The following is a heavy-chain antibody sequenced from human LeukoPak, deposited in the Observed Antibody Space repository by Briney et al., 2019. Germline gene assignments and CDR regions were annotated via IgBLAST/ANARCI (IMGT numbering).Heavy chain of an antibody. J-gene: IGHJ4*02. CDR2: IYYSGST. Sequence: PSETLSLTCTVSGVSISSSSYYWGWIRQPPGKGLEWIGNIYYSGSTYYNPSLKSRVTISVDTSKNQFSLKLSSVTAADTAVYYCARRTYYYDTSGYYFAYWGQGTLVTVSS. CDR3: ARRTYYYDTSGYYFAY. D-gene: IGHD3-22*01. CDR1: GVSISSSSYY. V-gene: IGHV4-39*01.